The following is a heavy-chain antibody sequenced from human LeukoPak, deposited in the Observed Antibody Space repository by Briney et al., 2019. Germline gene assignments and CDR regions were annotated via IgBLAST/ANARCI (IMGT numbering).Heavy chain of an antibody. CDR3: ARVSDPTPYGGPADY. CDR2: ISAYNGNT. CDR1: GYTFTSYG. V-gene: IGHV1-18*01. Sequence: ASVKVSCKTSGYTFTSYGISWVRQAPGQGLEWMGWISAYNGNTHSAQKLQGRVTMTTDTSTSTAYMELRSLRTEDTAVYYCARVSDPTPYGGPADYWGQGTLVTVSS. D-gene: IGHD4-23*01. J-gene: IGHJ4*02.